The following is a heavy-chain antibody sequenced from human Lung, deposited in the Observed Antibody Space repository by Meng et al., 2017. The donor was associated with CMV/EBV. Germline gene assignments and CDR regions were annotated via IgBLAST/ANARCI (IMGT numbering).Heavy chain of an antibody. CDR1: GFTFSSYG. CDR2: IRYDGSNK. Sequence: GESLKISCAASGFTFSSYGMHWVRQAPGTGLERVAFIRYDGSNKYYADSVKGRFTISRDNSKNTLYLQMNSLRAEDTAVYYCAKDQGGSSPDAFDIWGQGTMVTVSS. CDR3: AKDQGGSSPDAFDI. J-gene: IGHJ3*02. D-gene: IGHD2-2*01. V-gene: IGHV3-30*02.